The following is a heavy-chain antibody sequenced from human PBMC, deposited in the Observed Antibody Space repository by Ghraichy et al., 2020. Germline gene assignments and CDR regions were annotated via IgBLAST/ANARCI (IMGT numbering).Heavy chain of an antibody. J-gene: IGHJ4*02. Sequence: SETLSLTCTVSGGSFSNYYWSWIRQPPGKGLEWIGYFYYSGSTNYNPSLKSRVTISVDTSKNQFSLKVTSVTAADTAMYYCARSPGRRGYFDYWGQGTLVTVSS. D-gene: IGHD1-14*01. V-gene: IGHV4-59*01. CDR3: ARSPGRRGYFDY. CDR1: GGSFSNYY. CDR2: FYYSGST.